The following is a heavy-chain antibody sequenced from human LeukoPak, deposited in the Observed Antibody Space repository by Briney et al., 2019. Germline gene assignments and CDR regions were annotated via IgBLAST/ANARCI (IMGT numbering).Heavy chain of an antibody. D-gene: IGHD2-8*01. CDR3: ARGWSWYFDY. J-gene: IGHJ4*02. CDR2: ISYDGSNK. Sequence: PGGSLRLSCAASGFTFSSYAMHWVRQAPGKGLEWVAVISYDGSNKYYADSVKGRFTISRDNSKNMLYLQMNSLRAEDTAVYYCARGWSWYFDYWGQGTLVTVSS. CDR1: GFTFSSYA. V-gene: IGHV3-30-3*01.